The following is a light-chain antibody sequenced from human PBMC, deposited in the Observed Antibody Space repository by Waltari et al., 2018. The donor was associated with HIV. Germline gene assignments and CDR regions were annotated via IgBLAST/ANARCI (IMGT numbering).Light chain of an antibody. CDR1: KHVDKY. Sequence: DIQMTQFPSSLSASIGGRVVITCRATKHVDKYVNWYQLKFGKAPKLIIFAASSVQSGASSRFIGGGFGTDFTLAISDLHSEDAGTYFCQQSYSTLLYTFGQGTKLEI. CDR2: AAS. J-gene: IGKJ2*01. V-gene: IGKV1-39*01. CDR3: QQSYSTLLYT.